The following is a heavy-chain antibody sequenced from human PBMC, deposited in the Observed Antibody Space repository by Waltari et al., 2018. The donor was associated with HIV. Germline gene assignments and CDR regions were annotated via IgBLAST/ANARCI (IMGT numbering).Heavy chain of an antibody. J-gene: IGHJ1*01. V-gene: IGHV1-2*02. Sequence: QVQLVQSGAEVKKPGASVKVSCKASGYTFTGYYMHWVRQATGQGLEWMGWINPNSGGTNYAQKLQGRVTMTRDTSISTAYMELSRLRSDDTAVYYCARAYYDSSASPFFQHWGQGTLVTVSS. D-gene: IGHD3-22*01. CDR2: INPNSGGT. CDR3: ARAYYDSSASPFFQH. CDR1: GYTFTGYY.